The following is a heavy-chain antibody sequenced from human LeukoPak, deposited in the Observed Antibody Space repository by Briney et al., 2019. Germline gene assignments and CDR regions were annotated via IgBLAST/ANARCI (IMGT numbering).Heavy chain of an antibody. J-gene: IGHJ4*02. CDR1: GFTFSSDG. CDR2: IRYDGSNK. V-gene: IGHV3-30*02. Sequence: GGSLRLSCAASGFTFSSDGMHWVRQAPGKGLEWVAFIRYDGSNKYYADSVKGRFTISRDNSKNTLYLQMNSLRAQDTAVYYCAKDALIGYARSVIDYWGQGTLVTVPS. D-gene: IGHD5-18*01. CDR3: AKDALIGYARSVIDY.